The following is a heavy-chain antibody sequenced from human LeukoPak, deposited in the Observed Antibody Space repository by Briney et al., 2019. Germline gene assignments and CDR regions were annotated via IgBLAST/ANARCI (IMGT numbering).Heavy chain of an antibody. D-gene: IGHD3-16*02. CDR2: IWFDGSNH. V-gene: IGHV3-33*08. J-gene: IGHJ5*02. Sequence: PGGSLRLSCAGSGFTFSSYAMSWVRQAPGKGLEWVAVIWFDGSNHYYADSVRGRFTISRDNSKNTLVLQMNSLRAEDTAVYYCARSSVTGFGGIIVISWFDPWGRGTLVTVSS. CDR3: ARSSVTGFGGIIVISWFDP. CDR1: GFTFSSYA.